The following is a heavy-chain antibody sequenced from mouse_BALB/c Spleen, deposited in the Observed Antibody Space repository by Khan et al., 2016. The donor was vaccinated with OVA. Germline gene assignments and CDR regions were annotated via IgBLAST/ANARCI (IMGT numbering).Heavy chain of an antibody. J-gene: IGHJ2*01. CDR3: ARTAWFKY. D-gene: IGHD1-2*01. CDR1: GYSFTSGYG. Sequence: DVKLQESGPGLVKPSQSLSLTCTVTGYSFTSGYGWYLIRQFAGNQLELGGIITCNDSTTYNPSLKSRINITPDTSKNTFFLQLIAVTTEDTASYYRARTAWFKYWGQGTTLTGAS. V-gene: IGHV3-1*02. CDR2: ITCNDST.